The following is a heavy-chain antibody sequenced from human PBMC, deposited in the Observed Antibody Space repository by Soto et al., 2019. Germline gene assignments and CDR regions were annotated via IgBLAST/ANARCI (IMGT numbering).Heavy chain of an antibody. V-gene: IGHV3-30-3*01. CDR2: ISKDGNSK. CDR3: ARDPQGSYCYIDY. D-gene: IGHD3-10*01. J-gene: IGHJ4*02. Sequence: PGGSLRLSCAASGFTFSNYAIHWVRQAPGKGLEWVTIISKDGNSKHYADSVKGRFTISRDNSKNTLFLQMNSPRAEDTAVYYCARDPQGSYCYIDYWGQGTPVTVSS. CDR1: GFTFSNYA.